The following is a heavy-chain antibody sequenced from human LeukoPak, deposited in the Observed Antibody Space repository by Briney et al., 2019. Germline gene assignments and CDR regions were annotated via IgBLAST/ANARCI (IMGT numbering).Heavy chain of an antibody. CDR1: GFTFSTYW. J-gene: IGHJ4*02. D-gene: IGHD4-23*01. V-gene: IGHV4-4*02. Sequence: GSLRLSCAASGFTFSTYWMSWVRQPPGKGLEWIGEVHHIGSTNYNPSFKSRVTISVDKSKNQFSLNLSSVTAADTAVYYCARGGTTVVTLSYWGQGTLVTVSS. CDR2: VHHIGST. CDR3: ARGGTTVVTLSY.